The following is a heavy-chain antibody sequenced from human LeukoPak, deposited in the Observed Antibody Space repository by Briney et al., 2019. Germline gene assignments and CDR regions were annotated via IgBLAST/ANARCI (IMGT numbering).Heavy chain of an antibody. CDR1: GFTFSSYE. CDR3: AKDTRDRAAAASRGYYFDC. D-gene: IGHD6-13*01. V-gene: IGHV3-23*01. J-gene: IGHJ4*02. Sequence: GGSLRLSCAASGFTFSSYEMDWVRQAPGKGLEWVSGINDNGGRTYYADSVKGRFTISRDNSENTLYLQMNSLRAEDTALYYCAKDTRDRAAAASRGYYFDCWGQGTLVSVSS. CDR2: INDNGGRT.